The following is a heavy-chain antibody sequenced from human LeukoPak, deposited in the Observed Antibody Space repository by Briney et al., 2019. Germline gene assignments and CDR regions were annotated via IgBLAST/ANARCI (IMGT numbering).Heavy chain of an antibody. CDR1: GFIFSDYY. CDR3: AKGDRYSSSCFDY. Sequence: GGSLRLSCAGSGFIFSDYYMSWIRQSPGKGLEWVSAISGSGGSTYYADSVKGRFTISRDNSKNTLYLQMNSLRAEDTAVYYCAKGDRYSSSCFDYWGQGTLVTVSS. CDR2: ISGSGGST. J-gene: IGHJ4*02. D-gene: IGHD6-13*01. V-gene: IGHV3-23*01.